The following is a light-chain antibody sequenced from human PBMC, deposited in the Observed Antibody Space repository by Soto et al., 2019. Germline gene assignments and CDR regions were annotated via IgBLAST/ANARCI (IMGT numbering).Light chain of an antibody. Sequence: IVMTQSPATLSVSPGERATLSCRASQSVSSNLAWYKQKPGQAPSLLIYGASTRATGIPARFSGSGSGTEFTLTIRSLKSEDFAVYYCQQYNNWWTFGQGTKLDIK. CDR1: QSVSSN. CDR2: GAS. CDR3: QQYNNWWT. J-gene: IGKJ1*01. V-gene: IGKV3-15*01.